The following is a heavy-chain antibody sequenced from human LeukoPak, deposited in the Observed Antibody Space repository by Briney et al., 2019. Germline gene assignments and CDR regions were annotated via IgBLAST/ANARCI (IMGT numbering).Heavy chain of an antibody. V-gene: IGHV3-30-3*01. J-gene: IGHJ3*02. CDR1: GFTFSSYA. Sequence: GRSLRLSCAASGFTFSSYAMHWVRQAPGKGLEWVAVISYDGSNKYYADSVKGRFTISRDNSKNTLYLQMNSLRAEDTAVYYCARVDTISGVVGAFDIWGQGTMVTVSS. CDR2: ISYDGSNK. CDR3: ARVDTISGVVGAFDI. D-gene: IGHD3-3*01.